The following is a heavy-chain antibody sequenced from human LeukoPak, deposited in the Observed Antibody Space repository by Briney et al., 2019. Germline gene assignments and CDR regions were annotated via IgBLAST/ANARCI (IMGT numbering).Heavy chain of an antibody. CDR1: GFTFSDYY. D-gene: IGHD3-22*01. CDR2: ISSSSSYT. CDR3: ASHYHASGGFQDAFDF. V-gene: IGHV3-11*03. J-gene: IGHJ3*01. Sequence: GGSLRLSCAASGFTFSDYYMSWIRQAPGKGLEWVSYISSSSSYTNYADSVKGRFTISRDNAKTSVYLQMNSLRAEDTAVYYCASHYHASGGFQDAFDFWGQGTMVTVSS.